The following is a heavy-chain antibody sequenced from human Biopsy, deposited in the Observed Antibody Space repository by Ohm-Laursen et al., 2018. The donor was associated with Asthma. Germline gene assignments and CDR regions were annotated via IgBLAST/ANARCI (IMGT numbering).Heavy chain of an antibody. CDR1: GFTFGNFW. Sequence: SLRLSCAASGFTFGNFWMSWGRQTPGKGLEWVATITGDGSQKFYVDSVTGRFTISRDNAKNSLYLQMSSLRAEDTAVYYCARTFHFWSPYHAEHYQLWGQGTLVTVSS. V-gene: IGHV3-7*01. CDR2: ITGDGSQK. J-gene: IGHJ1*01. D-gene: IGHD3-3*02. CDR3: ARTFHFWSPYHAEHYQL.